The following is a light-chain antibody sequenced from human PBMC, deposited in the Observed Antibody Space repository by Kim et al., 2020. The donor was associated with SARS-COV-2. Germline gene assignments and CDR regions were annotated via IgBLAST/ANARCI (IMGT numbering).Light chain of an antibody. CDR2: GTS. V-gene: IGKV1-12*01. CDR3: QQAHSFPIS. J-gene: IGKJ5*01. Sequence: AAVGCRDIITCRSSLPVNNRLVWFQHKPGKARKGLIYGTSNLIMGVPSRFRCSGSGTDFALTISSLQPEDFATYYCQQAHSFPISFGQGTRLEIK. CDR1: LPVNNR.